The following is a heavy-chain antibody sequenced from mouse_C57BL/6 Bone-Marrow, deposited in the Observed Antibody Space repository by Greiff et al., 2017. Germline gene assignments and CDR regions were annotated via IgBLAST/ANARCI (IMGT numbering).Heavy chain of an antibody. D-gene: IGHD2-14*01. CDR3: ARTGTPYWYFDV. V-gene: IGHV1-50*01. Sequence: QVQLQQPGAELVKPGASVKLSCTASGYTFTSYWMQWVKQRPGQGLEWIGEIDPSDSYTNYNQKFKGKATLTVDTSSSTAYMQLSSLTSEDSAVYYCARTGTPYWYFDVWGTGTTVTVSS. J-gene: IGHJ1*03. CDR2: IDPSDSYT. CDR1: GYTFTSYW.